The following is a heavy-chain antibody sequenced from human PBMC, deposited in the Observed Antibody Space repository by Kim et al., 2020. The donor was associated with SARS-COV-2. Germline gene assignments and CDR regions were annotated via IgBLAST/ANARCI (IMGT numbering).Heavy chain of an antibody. CDR2: ISSSGSTI. CDR1: GFTFSDYY. CDR3: AREYYDILTGYYAMMGAFDI. J-gene: IGHJ3*02. Sequence: GGSLRLSCAASGFTFSDYYMSWIRQAPGKGLEWVSYISSSGSTIYYADSVKGRFTISRDNAKNSLYLQMNSLRAEDTAVYYCAREYYDILTGYYAMMGAFDIWGQGTMVTVSS. V-gene: IGHV3-11*01. D-gene: IGHD3-9*01.